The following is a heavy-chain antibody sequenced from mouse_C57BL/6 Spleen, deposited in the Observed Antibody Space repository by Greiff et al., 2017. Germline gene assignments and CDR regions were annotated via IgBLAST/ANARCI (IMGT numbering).Heavy chain of an antibody. CDR3: AFTYYSNYDYFDY. CDR1: GYTFTSYW. D-gene: IGHD2-5*01. V-gene: IGHV1-72*01. J-gene: IGHJ2*01. CDR2: IDPNSGGT. Sequence: QVQLQQPGAELVKPGASVKLSCKASGYTFTSYWMHWVKQSPGRGLEWIGRIDPNSGGTKYNEKFKSKATLTVDNPSSTAYMQLSSLTSEDSAVYYCAFTYYSNYDYFDYWGQGTTLTVSS.